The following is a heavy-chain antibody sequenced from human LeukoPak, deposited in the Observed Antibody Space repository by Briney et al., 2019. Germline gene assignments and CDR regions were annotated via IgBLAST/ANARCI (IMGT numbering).Heavy chain of an antibody. J-gene: IGHJ4*02. CDR3: ARGQKYRNGYTVTELGSGYFDY. CDR1: GGSISSYY. D-gene: IGHD5-18*01. V-gene: IGHV4-59*01. Sequence: SETLSLTCTVSGGSISSYYWSWIRQPPGKGLEWIGYIYYSGRTNYNPSLKSRVTISVDTSKNQFSLTLSSVTAADTAVYYCARGQKYRNGYTVTELGSGYFDYWGQGTLVTVSS. CDR2: IYYSGRT.